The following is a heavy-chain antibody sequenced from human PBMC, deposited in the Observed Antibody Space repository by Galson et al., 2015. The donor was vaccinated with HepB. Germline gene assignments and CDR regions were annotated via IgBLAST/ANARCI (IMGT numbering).Heavy chain of an antibody. V-gene: IGHV5-51*01. CDR3: ARHWYFDL. J-gene: IGHJ2*01. CDR1: GFSFTNYW. Sequence: QSGAEVKNPGEPLRISCKASGFSFTNYWIGWVRQMPGRGLEWMGIIYPSDSETRYSPSFQGQVTISADRSINTAYLQWTSLKASDTAMYYCARHWYFDLWGRGTLVTVSS. CDR2: IYPSDSET.